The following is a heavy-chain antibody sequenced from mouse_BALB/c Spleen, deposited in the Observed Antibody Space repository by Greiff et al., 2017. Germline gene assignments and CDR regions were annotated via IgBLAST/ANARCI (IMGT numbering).Heavy chain of an antibody. CDR3: ARGGGYYWYFDV. CDR2: ISDGGSYT. D-gene: IGHD2-2*01. J-gene: IGHJ1*01. V-gene: IGHV5-4*02. CDR1: GFTFSDYY. Sequence: EVMLVESGGGLVKPGGSLKLSCAASGFTFSDYYMYWVRQTPEKRLEWVATISDGGSYTYYPDSVKGRFTISRDNAKNNLYLQMSSLKSEDTAVYYCARGGGYYWYFDVWGAGTTVTVSS.